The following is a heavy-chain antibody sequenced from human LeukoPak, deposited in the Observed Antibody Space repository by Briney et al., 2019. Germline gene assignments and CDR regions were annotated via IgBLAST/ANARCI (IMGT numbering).Heavy chain of an antibody. CDR1: GFTFSSYE. D-gene: IGHD1-26*01. CDR2: ISSRGRII. J-gene: IGHJ6*04. V-gene: IGHV3-48*03. CDR3: AKKWAIDV. Sequence: GGSLRLSCAASGFTFSSYEMNWVRQAPGKGLEWVSYISSRGRIIYYADSVRGRFTISRDNAKNSLYLQMNSLRAEDAAVYYCAKKWAIDVWGKGTTVTISS.